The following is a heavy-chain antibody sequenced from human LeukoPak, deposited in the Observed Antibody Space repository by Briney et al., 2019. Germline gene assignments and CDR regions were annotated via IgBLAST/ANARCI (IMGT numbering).Heavy chain of an antibody. CDR2: FDPEDGET. D-gene: IGHD3-3*01. J-gene: IGHJ4*02. Sequence: ASVKVSCKVSGYTLTELSMHWVRQAPGKGLEWMGGFDPEDGETIYAQKFQGRVTMTEDTSTDTAYMELSSLRSEDTAVYYCATAGRFLEPGDYWGQGTLVTVSS. CDR1: GYTLTELS. V-gene: IGHV1-24*01. CDR3: ATAGRFLEPGDY.